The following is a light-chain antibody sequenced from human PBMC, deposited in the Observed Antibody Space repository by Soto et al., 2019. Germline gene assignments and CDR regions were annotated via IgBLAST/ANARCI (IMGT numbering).Light chain of an antibody. Sequence: EIVLTQSPANLCLSPGERATVSCRASQSVSDYLAWYQQKPGRAPRLLLYDASNRATGIPARFSGSGSATDITLTISSLEPEDFAVYYCQQRSSWPLTFGGGTKVEIK. CDR3: QQRSSWPLT. J-gene: IGKJ4*01. CDR2: DAS. V-gene: IGKV3-11*01. CDR1: QSVSDY.